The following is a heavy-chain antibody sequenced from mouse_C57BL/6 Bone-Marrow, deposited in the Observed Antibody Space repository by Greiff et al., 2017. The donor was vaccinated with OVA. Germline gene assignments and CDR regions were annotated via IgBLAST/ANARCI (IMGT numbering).Heavy chain of an antibody. D-gene: IGHD2-3*01. V-gene: IGHV5-16*01. CDR3: ARDGDGYPYYYAMDY. CDR2: INYDGSST. CDR1: GFTFSDYY. Sequence: EVNVVESEGGLVQPGSSMKLSCTASGFTFSDYYMAWVRQVPEKGLEWVANINYDGSSTYYLDSLKSRFIISRDNAKNILYLQMSSLKSEDTATYYCARDGDGYPYYYAMDYWGQGTSVTVSS. J-gene: IGHJ4*01.